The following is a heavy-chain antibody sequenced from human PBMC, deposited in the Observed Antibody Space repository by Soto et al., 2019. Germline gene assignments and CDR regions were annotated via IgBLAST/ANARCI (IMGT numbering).Heavy chain of an antibody. CDR1: GASITSYY. CDR3: VRDSAATGTPYYYYYGMDV. J-gene: IGHJ6*02. V-gene: IGHV4-4*07. D-gene: IGHD6-13*01. CDR2: LYTSGST. Sequence: SETLSLTCTVSGASITSYYWSWVRQPATKGLEWIGRLYTSGSTTYNPSLKSRVTMSRDTSKNQFSLSLTSLTAADSAVYYCVRDSAATGTPYYYYYGMDVWGQGTTVTVSS.